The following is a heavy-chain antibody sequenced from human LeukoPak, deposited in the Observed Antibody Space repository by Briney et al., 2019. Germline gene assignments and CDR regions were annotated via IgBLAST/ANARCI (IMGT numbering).Heavy chain of an antibody. D-gene: IGHD3-3*01. CDR3: ARRRGDFWSDYYAFDY. CDR1: GYSISNYY. J-gene: IGHJ4*02. Sequence: KSSETLSLTCTVSGYSISNYYWSWLRQPPGKGLEWIGYIYYSGSTNYNPSLASRVTISLDTSKNQFSLKLSSVTAADTAVYYCARRRGDFWSDYYAFDYWGQGTLVTISS. V-gene: IGHV4-59*08. CDR2: IYYSGST.